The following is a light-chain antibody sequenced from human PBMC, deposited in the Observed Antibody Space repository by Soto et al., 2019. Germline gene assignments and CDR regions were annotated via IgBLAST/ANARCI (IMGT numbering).Light chain of an antibody. CDR2: EVS. V-gene: IGLV2-14*01. CDR1: SSDVGGYDY. Sequence: QSVLTRPASVSGSPGQSITSSCTGTSSDVGGYDYVSWYQHHPGKAPKLTIYEVSNRPSGVSNRFSGSKSGNTASLTISGLQAEDEAEYYCSSYTSSSTDVFGTGTKVTVL. CDR3: SSYTSSSTDV. J-gene: IGLJ1*01.